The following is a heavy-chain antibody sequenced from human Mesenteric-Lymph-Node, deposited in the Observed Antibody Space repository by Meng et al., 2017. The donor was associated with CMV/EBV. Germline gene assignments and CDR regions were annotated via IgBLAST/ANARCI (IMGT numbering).Heavy chain of an antibody. CDR1: GYTFTSYD. J-gene: IGHJ6*02. D-gene: IGHD2-2*01. Sequence: ASVKVSCKASGYTFTSYDINWVRQATGQGLEWMGWMNPNSGNTGYAQKFQGRVTMTRDTSRSTAYMELSGLRSEDTAVYYCARSSSTTAYYYYGMDVWGQGTTVTVSS. V-gene: IGHV1-8*01. CDR3: ARSSSTTAYYYYGMDV. CDR2: MNPNSGNT.